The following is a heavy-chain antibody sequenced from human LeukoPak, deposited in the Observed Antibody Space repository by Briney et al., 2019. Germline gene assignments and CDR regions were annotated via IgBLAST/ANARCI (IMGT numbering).Heavy chain of an antibody. CDR1: GGSISSYY. CDR2: IYYSGST. J-gene: IGHJ3*02. D-gene: IGHD3-22*01. Sequence: SETLSLTCTVSGGSISSYYWSWIRQPPGKGLEWIGYIYYSGSTNYTPSLKSRVTISVDTSKNQFSLKLSSVTAADTAVYYCARVNNYYDSSGYYYNDAFDIWGQGTMVTVSS. V-gene: IGHV4-59*01. CDR3: ARVNNYYDSSGYYYNDAFDI.